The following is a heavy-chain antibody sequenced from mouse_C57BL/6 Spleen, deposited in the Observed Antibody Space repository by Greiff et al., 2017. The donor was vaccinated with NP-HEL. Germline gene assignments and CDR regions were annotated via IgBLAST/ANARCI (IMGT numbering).Heavy chain of an antibody. Sequence: EVMLVESGGGLVKPGGSLKLSCAASGFTFSSYAMSWVRQTPEKRLEWVATISDGGSYTYYPDNVKGRFTISRDNAKNNLYLQMSHLKSEDTAMYYCARDSGNWDDYWGQGTTLTVSS. J-gene: IGHJ2*01. V-gene: IGHV5-4*01. CDR2: ISDGGSYT. CDR1: GFTFSSYA. CDR3: ARDSGNWDDY. D-gene: IGHD4-1*01.